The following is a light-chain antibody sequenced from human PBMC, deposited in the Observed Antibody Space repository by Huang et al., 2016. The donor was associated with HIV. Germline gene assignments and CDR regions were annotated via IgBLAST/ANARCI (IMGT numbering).Light chain of an antibody. CDR1: QSVSSN. J-gene: IGKJ2*01. Sequence: EIVMTQSPATLSVSPGERATLSCRASQSVSSNLAWYQQKPGQAPRLLIYGASTRATAFPARFSGSVSGTEFTLTISSLQSEDFAVYFCQQYINWPYTFGQGTKLEIK. CDR3: QQYINWPYT. V-gene: IGKV3-15*01. CDR2: GAS.